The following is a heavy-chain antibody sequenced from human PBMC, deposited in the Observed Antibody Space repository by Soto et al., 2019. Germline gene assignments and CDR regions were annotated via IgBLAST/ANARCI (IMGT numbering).Heavy chain of an antibody. CDR3: ARLPDYYGSGTFAFDP. D-gene: IGHD3-10*01. CDR1: GHTLTGYY. V-gene: IGHV1-2*02. J-gene: IGHJ5*02. Sequence: QVQLVQSGAGVKKPGASVKVSCKASGHTLTGYYVQWVRQAPGQGLEWMGWINAKSGGTKYAQKFQGMVTMTRDTSISTVYMQLSRLRSDDPAVYYSARLPDYYGSGTFAFDPLGQGTLVIVSS. CDR2: INAKSGGT.